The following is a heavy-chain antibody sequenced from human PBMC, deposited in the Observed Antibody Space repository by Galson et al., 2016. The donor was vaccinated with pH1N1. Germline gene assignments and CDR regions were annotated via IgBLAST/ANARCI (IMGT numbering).Heavy chain of an antibody. CDR2: ISWNSNSI. V-gene: IGHV3-9*01. J-gene: IGHJ4*02. Sequence: SLRLSCAASGFMFDDFAMHWVRQAPGKGLEWVASISWNSNSIQYVNSVKGRFTISRDNAKKSLYLQMDSLRVEDTAMYYCARDRRDGFCLGYWGQGTLVTVSS. CDR3: ARDRRDGFCLGY. CDR1: GFMFDDFA. D-gene: IGHD5-24*01.